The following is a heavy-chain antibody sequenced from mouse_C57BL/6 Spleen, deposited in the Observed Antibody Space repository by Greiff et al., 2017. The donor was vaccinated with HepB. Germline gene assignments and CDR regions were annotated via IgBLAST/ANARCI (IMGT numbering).Heavy chain of an antibody. CDR2: ISDGGSYT. D-gene: IGHD2-4*01. CDR3: ARVFYDYDVLFAY. J-gene: IGHJ3*01. CDR1: GFTFSSYA. V-gene: IGHV5-4*01. Sequence: EVQVVESGGGLVKPGGSLKLSCAASGFTFSSYAMSWVSQTPEKRLEWVATISDGGSYTYYPDNVKGRFTISRDNAKNNLYLQMSHLKSEDTAMYYCARVFYDYDVLFAYWGQGTLITVSA.